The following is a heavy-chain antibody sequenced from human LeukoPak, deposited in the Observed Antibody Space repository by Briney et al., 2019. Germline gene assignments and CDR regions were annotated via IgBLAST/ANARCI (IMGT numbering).Heavy chain of an antibody. D-gene: IGHD1-7*01. J-gene: IGHJ6*02. V-gene: IGHV3-30-3*01. Sequence: GRSLRLSCAASGFTFSSYAMHWVRQAPGKGLEWVAVTSYDGSNKYYADSVKGRFTISRDNSKNTLYLQMNSLRAEDTAVYYCARDHKLELLYYYYGMDVWGQGTTVTVSS. CDR3: ARDHKLELLYYYYGMDV. CDR2: TSYDGSNK. CDR1: GFTFSSYA.